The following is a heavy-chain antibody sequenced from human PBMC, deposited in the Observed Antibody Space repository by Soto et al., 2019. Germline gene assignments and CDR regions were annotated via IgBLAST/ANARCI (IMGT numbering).Heavy chain of an antibody. V-gene: IGHV4-59*01. Sequence: QVQLQESGPGLVKPSETLSLTCAVSGDSISSYYCMWIRQPPGKGLESICYLYYGRSANYNPSLTSRVTLSVATSTNQCSLTLSSMTAADTAVYYCALRSMAVVPEYWGQGTLVTVSS. CDR1: GDSISSYY. CDR3: ALRSMAVVPEY. D-gene: IGHD3-22*01. J-gene: IGHJ4*02. CDR2: LYYGRSA.